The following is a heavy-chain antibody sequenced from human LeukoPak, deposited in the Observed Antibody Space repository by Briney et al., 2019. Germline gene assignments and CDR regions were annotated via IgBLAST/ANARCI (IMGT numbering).Heavy chain of an antibody. Sequence: GGSLRLSCAASGLTFRNYWMSWVRQVPGKGLEWVVNINEGGNEKNYVDSVKGRFTASRDNAQNSLYLQMNSLRVEDTAVYYCARHPNSNWDYWGQGTLVTVSS. D-gene: IGHD6-13*01. J-gene: IGHJ4*02. V-gene: IGHV3-7*03. CDR1: GLTFRNYW. CDR2: INEGGNEK. CDR3: ARHPNSNWDY.